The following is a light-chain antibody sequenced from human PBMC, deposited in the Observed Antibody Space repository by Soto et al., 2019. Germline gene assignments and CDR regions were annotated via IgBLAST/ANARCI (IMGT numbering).Light chain of an antibody. CDR2: MIS. J-gene: IGKJ2*01. Sequence: DFVMTQTPLSSPVTLGQPASISCRSSQSLVHSDGNSYLSWLHQRPGQPPRLLIYMISNRFSGVTDRFSGSGAGTDFTLKISRVEPEDGGVYYCMQATQPYTFGQGIKLEIK. CDR1: QSLVHSDGNSY. CDR3: MQATQPYT. V-gene: IGKV2-24*01.